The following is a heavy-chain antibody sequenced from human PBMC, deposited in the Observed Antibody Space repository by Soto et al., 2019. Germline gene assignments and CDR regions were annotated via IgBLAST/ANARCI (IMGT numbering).Heavy chain of an antibody. CDR2: IIPIFGTA. CDR1: GGTFSSYA. Sequence: SVKVSCKASGGTFSSYAISWVRQAPGQGLEWMGGIIPIFGTASYAQKFQGRVTMTRDTSTSTVYMELSSLRSEDTAVYYCARVLGSIYDYGDYVVNAFDIWGQGTMVTVSS. D-gene: IGHD4-17*01. V-gene: IGHV1-69*05. J-gene: IGHJ3*02. CDR3: ARVLGSIYDYGDYVVNAFDI.